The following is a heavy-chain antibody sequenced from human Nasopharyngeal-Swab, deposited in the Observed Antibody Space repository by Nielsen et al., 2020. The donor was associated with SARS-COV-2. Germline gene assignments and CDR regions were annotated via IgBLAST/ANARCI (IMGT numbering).Heavy chain of an antibody. CDR1: GFSLSTSGMC. J-gene: IGHJ5*02. CDR3: ARTIAAAGMGFDP. Sequence: SGPTPLTPTQTLTLIFTFSGFSLSTSGMCVSCFLHPPGKALEWLARIDWDDDKYYRTSLKTRLTISKDTSKNQAVLTMTNMDPVDTATYYCARTIAAAGMGFDPWGQGTLVTVSS. D-gene: IGHD6-13*01. V-gene: IGHV2-70*11. CDR2: IDWDDDK.